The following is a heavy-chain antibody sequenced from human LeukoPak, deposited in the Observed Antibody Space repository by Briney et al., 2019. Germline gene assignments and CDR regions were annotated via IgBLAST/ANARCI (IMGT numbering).Heavy chain of an antibody. CDR1: GGSISSGGYY. Sequence: PSETLSLTCTVSGGSISSGGYYWSWIRQHPGKGLEWIGYIYYSGSTYYNPSLKSRVTISVDTSKNQFSLKLSSVTAADTAAYYCARVPSSPYYFDYWGQGTLVTVSS. CDR3: ARVPSSPYYFDY. D-gene: IGHD6-13*01. CDR2: IYYSGST. V-gene: IGHV4-31*03. J-gene: IGHJ4*02.